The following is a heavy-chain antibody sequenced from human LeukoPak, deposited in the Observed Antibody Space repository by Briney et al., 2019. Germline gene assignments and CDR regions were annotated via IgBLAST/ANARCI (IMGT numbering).Heavy chain of an antibody. Sequence: GGSLRLSCAASGFTFSSYAMSWVRQAPGKGLEWVSAISGSGGSTYYADSVKGRFTISRDNSKNTLYLQMNSLRAEDTAVYYCAKTHYDILTGYLTPFDYWGQGTLVTVSS. CDR2: ISGSGGST. V-gene: IGHV3-23*01. J-gene: IGHJ4*02. CDR3: AKTHYDILTGYLTPFDY. D-gene: IGHD3-9*01. CDR1: GFTFSSYA.